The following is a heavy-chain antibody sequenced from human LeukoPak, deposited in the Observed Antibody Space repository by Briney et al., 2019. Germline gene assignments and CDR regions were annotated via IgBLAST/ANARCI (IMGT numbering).Heavy chain of an antibody. J-gene: IGHJ4*02. CDR2: IKSKTDGGTT. CDR3: TTDSTTSSSSFAY. D-gene: IGHD1-14*01. Sequence: GGPLRLSCAASGFTLSNSWMSWVRQAPGKGLEWVGRIKSKTDGGTTDYAARVKSRFTSSREESKTTMHLQMTSLKNEDKDLYYCTTDSTTSSSSFAYCGPGNLVTVSS. CDR1: GFTLSNSW. V-gene: IGHV3-15*01.